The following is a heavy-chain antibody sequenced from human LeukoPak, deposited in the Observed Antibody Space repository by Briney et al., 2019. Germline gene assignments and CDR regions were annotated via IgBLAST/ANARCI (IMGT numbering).Heavy chain of an antibody. J-gene: IGHJ6*02. CDR2: IKQDGSEK. V-gene: IGHV3-7*05. Sequence: GGSLRLSCTASVFTLRRYWMSWVRQTPNKGLEWVANIKQDGSEKVYVDSVKGRFTISRDNAKSSLYLQMSSLRCEDTAVYYCARDHYVSSWSYGMDVWGQGTTVTVSS. CDR1: VFTLRRYW. CDR3: ARDHYVSSWSYGMDV. D-gene: IGHD6-13*01.